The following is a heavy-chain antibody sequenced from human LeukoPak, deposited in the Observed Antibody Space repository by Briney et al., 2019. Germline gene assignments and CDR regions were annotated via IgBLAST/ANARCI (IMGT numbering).Heavy chain of an antibody. CDR2: IYYSGST. CDR1: GGSISSDY. V-gene: IGHV4-59*01. J-gene: IGHJ6*02. Sequence: SETLSLTCTVSGGSISSDYWSWIRQPPGKGLEWIGYIYYSGSTNYNPSLKSRVTISVDTSKNQFSLKLSSVTAADTAVYYCAREDYYYGLDVWGQGTTVTVSS. CDR3: AREDYYYGLDV.